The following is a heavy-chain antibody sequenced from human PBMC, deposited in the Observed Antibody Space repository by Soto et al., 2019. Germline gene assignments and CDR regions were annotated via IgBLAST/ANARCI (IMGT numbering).Heavy chain of an antibody. J-gene: IGHJ5*02. CDR3: AKDRGYGDYFPWFGP. V-gene: IGHV3-30*18. CDR1: GFTFSSYG. Sequence: QVQLVESGGGVVQPGRSLRLSCAASGFTFSSYGMHWVRQAPGKGLEWVAVISYDGSNKYYADSVKGRFTISRDNSKKTLYLQMNSLRAEDTAVYYCAKDRGYGDYFPWFGPWGQGTLVTVSS. D-gene: IGHD4-17*01. CDR2: ISYDGSNK.